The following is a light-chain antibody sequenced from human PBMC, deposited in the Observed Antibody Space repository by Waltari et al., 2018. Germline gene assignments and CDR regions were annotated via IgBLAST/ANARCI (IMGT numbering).Light chain of an antibody. J-gene: IGKJ1*01. CDR3: HQYNSYSRT. Sequence: DIHMTQSPSTLSASVGDRVTITCRASQGISSWLAWYQHKPGKAPKVLIYKASILESVVPSRFSGSGSGTEFTLTISSLQPDDFATYYCHQYNSYSRTFGQGTKVEIK. CDR1: QGISSW. V-gene: IGKV1-5*03. CDR2: KAS.